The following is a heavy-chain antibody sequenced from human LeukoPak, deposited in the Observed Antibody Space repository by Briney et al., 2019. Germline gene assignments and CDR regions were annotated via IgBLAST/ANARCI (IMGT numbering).Heavy chain of an antibody. CDR2: INYSGST. CDR1: GGSISTYY. D-gene: IGHD6-13*01. V-gene: IGHV4-59*08. Sequence: SETLSLTCAVSGGSISTYYWSWIRQPPGKGLEWIGYINYSGSTNYNPSLKSRLTISVDTSKSQFSLRLSSVTAADTAVYYCTAASGSYWYFDLWGRGTLVTVSS. CDR3: TAASGSYWYFDL. J-gene: IGHJ2*01.